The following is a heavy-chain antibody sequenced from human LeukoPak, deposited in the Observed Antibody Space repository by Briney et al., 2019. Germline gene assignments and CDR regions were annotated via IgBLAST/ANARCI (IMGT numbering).Heavy chain of an antibody. CDR3: ARETPYYSIQDY. J-gene: IGHJ4*02. Sequence: SETLSLACTVSGGSISSYYWGWIRQPAGKGLEWIGRIYTSGSTNYNPSLRSRVTMSVDTSKNQFSLKLSSVTAADTAVYYCARETPYYSIQDYWGQGTLVTVSS. CDR2: IYTSGST. D-gene: IGHD3-10*01. CDR1: GGSISSYY. V-gene: IGHV4-4*07.